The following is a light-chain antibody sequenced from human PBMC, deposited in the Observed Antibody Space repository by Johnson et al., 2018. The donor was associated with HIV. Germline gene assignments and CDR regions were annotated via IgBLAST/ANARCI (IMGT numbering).Light chain of an antibody. Sequence: QAVLTQPPSLSAAPGQRVTISCSGSSSNIGNNYVSWYQQLPGTAPRLLVYENHRRPSGIPDRFSGSKSGTSATLDITGLQTGDEADYYCGTWDTSLSASYVVGTGTKCTVL. J-gene: IGLJ1*01. CDR3: GTWDTSLSASYV. CDR1: SSNIGNNY. CDR2: ENH. V-gene: IGLV1-51*02.